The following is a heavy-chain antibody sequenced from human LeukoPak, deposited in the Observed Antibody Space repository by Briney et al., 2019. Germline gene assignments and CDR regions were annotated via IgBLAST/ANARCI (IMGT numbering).Heavy chain of an antibody. CDR2: FYSGGST. CDR1: GFTVSSKY. Sequence: GGSLRLSCAALGFTVSSKYMSWVRQAPGKGLERVSVFYSGGSTYYADSVKGRFTISRDNSKNTLYFQMNSLRAEDTAVYYCARGPGWNYFDYWGQGTLVTVSS. CDR3: ARGPGWNYFDY. J-gene: IGHJ4*02. D-gene: IGHD6-19*01. V-gene: IGHV3-66*01.